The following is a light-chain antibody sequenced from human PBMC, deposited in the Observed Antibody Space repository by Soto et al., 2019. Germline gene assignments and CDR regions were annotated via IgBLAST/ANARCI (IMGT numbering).Light chain of an antibody. CDR2: DVS. V-gene: IGLV2-11*01. Sequence: QPVLTQPRSVSGSPGQSVTISCTGTSSDVGGYNYVSWYQQHPGKAPKLMIYDVSKRPSVVPNRFSGSKSGNTASLTISGLQAEDEADYYCCSYAGSYSDVFGTGTQLTVL. J-gene: IGLJ1*01. CDR1: SSDVGGYNY. CDR3: CSYAGSYSDV.